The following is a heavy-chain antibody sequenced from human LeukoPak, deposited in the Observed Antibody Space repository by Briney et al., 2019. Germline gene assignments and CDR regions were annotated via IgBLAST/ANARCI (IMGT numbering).Heavy chain of an antibody. Sequence: PGGSLRLSCAASGFTFSNYWMSWVRQAPGKGLEWVSSISSSSSYIYYADSVKGRFTISRDNAKNSLYLQMNSLRAEDTAVYYCARSIEGDYWGQGTLVTVSS. D-gene: IGHD5-24*01. J-gene: IGHJ4*02. CDR2: ISSSSSYI. CDR1: GFTFSNYW. V-gene: IGHV3-21*01. CDR3: ARSIEGDY.